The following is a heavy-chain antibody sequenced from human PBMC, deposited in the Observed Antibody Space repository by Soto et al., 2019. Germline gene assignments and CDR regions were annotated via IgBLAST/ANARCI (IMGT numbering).Heavy chain of an antibody. CDR1: GGSISSGGYY. CDR2: IYYSGST. D-gene: IGHD5-18*01. CDR3: ARDVWLGRKVSGYSYGYGYYYYGMDV. J-gene: IGHJ6*02. Sequence: SETLSLTCTVSGGSISSGGYYWSWIRQHPGKGLEWIGYIYYSGSTYYNPSLKSRVTLLVDTSKNQFSLKLSSVTAADTAVYYCARDVWLGRKVSGYSYGYGYYYYGMDVWGQGTTVTVSS. V-gene: IGHV4-31*03.